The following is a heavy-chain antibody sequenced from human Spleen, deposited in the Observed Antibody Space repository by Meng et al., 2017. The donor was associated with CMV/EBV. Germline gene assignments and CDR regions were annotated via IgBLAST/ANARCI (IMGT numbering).Heavy chain of an antibody. V-gene: IGHV4-39*07. D-gene: IGHD2-21*02. CDR2: IYYSGST. CDR3: ARDCGGDCLLDY. J-gene: IGHJ4*02. CDR1: GGSISSSSYY. Sequence: LKESCPGLVKPSATLSLPFTVSGGSISSSSYYWGWLRQPPGKGLEWIGSIYYSGSTYYNPSLKSRVTISVDTSKNQFSRKLSSVTAADTAVYYCARDCGGDCLLDYWGQGTLVTVSS.